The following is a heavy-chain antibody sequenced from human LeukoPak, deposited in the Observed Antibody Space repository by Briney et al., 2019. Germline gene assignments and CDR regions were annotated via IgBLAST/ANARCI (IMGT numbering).Heavy chain of an antibody. V-gene: IGHV3-23*01. D-gene: IGHD4-17*01. CDR2: ISSSGGST. CDR1: GFTFSNYA. CDR3: AKDNTYGDY. Sequence: GGSLRLSCAASGFTFSNYAMSWVRQAPGKGLEWVSAISSSGGSTYYADSVKGRFTISRDKSKNTLYLQMNSLRAEDTAIYYCAKDNTYGDYWGQGTLVTVSS. J-gene: IGHJ4*02.